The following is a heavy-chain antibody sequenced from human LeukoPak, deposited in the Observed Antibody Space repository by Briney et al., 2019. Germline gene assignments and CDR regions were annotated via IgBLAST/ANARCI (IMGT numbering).Heavy chain of an antibody. Sequence: GRSMRLSCGASGFSFADYAMHWVRQAPGNGLGWVSGISWNSGTIGYADSVKGRFTISRDNAKNSLYLQMNSLRAEDTALYYWAKGYSKDYDYWGQGTLVSVSS. J-gene: IGHJ4*02. V-gene: IGHV3-9*01. D-gene: IGHD1-1*01. CDR3: AKGYSKDYDY. CDR2: ISWNSGTI. CDR1: GFSFADYA.